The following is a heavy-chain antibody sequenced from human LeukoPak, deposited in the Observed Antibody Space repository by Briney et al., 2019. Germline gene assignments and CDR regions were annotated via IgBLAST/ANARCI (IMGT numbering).Heavy chain of an antibody. CDR2: IYSSGGT. CDR3: AKDDCESGSCETALDI. J-gene: IGHJ3*02. Sequence: GGSLRLSCVASGFTVSSNFMNWVRQAPGKGLEWVSVIYSSGGTYYADSVKGRFTVSRDNSKNTLYLQMNSLRAEDTAVYFCAKDDCESGSCETALDIWGQGTLVTVSS. CDR1: GFTVSSNF. V-gene: IGHV3-53*01. D-gene: IGHD1-26*01.